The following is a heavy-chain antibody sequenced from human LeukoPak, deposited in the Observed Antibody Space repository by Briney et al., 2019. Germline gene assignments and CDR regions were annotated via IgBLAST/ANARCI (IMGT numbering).Heavy chain of an antibody. V-gene: IGHV4-59*01. D-gene: IGHD1-26*01. CDR2: IYSSGGT. J-gene: IGHJ4*02. CDR1: GGSFNSNY. Sequence: SETLSLTCTVSGGSFNSNYWSWLRQTQGKGLEWIGYIYSSGGTKYNPSLESRVTFSVDAAKNQIYLKLNSVTPADTAVYYCARAWSRHYFDYWGQGTLVLVSS. CDR3: ARAWSRHYFDY.